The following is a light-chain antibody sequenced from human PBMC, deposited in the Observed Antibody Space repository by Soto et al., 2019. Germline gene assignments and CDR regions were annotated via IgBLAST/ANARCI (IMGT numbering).Light chain of an antibody. Sequence: DIQMTQSPSSLSASVGDRDAITCRASQSVANYLNWYQQKPGKAPKLLIYDAFSLQTGVPSRFSGSGSGTHFTLTITSLQPEDFASYYCQQSYHYPWTFGQGTKVDI. CDR2: DAF. CDR1: QSVANY. CDR3: QQSYHYPWT. J-gene: IGKJ1*01. V-gene: IGKV1-39*01.